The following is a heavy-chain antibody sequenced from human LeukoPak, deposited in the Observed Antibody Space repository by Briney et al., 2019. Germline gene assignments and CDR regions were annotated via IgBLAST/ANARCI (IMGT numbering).Heavy chain of an antibody. CDR3: ARRDPRELLLEYYFDY. J-gene: IGHJ4*02. D-gene: IGHD2-15*01. Sequence: GGSLRLSCAASGFTFNNYAMNWVRQVPGQGREWVSAISGDNTRTYYADSVKGRFTISRDNSNNTLFLHMNSLRVEDAAIYYCARRDPRELLLEYYFDYWGQGTLVTVSS. CDR2: ISGDNTRT. V-gene: IGHV3-23*01. CDR1: GFTFNNYA.